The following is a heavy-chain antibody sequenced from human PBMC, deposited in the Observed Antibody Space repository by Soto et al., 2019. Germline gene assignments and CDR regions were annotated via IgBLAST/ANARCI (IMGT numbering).Heavy chain of an antibody. CDR1: GGSISSYY. V-gene: IGHV4-59*01. CDR2: IYYSGST. Sequence: QVQLQESGPGLVKPSETLSLTCTVSGGSISSYYWSWIRQPPGKGLEWIGYIYYSGSTNYNPSLKSRVTISVDTSKNQFSLKLSSVTAADTAVYYCASVVRGEWYFDLWGRGTLVTVSS. CDR3: ASVVRGEWYFDL. J-gene: IGHJ2*01. D-gene: IGHD3-10*01.